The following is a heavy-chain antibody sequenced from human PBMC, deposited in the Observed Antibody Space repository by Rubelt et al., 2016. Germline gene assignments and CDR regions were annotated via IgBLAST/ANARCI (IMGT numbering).Heavy chain of an antibody. CDR3: ARVEVAVGITNWFDP. Sequence: EVQLVESGGGLVQPGGSLRLSCAASGFTFSSYWMHWVRQAPGKGLVWVSRINSDGSSTSYADSVKGRFTISRDNAKNSLYLQMNSLRAEDTAVYYCARVEVAVGITNWFDPWGQGTLVTVSS. J-gene: IGHJ5*02. CDR1: GFTFSSYW. V-gene: IGHV3-74*01. CDR2: INSDGSST. D-gene: IGHD6-19*01.